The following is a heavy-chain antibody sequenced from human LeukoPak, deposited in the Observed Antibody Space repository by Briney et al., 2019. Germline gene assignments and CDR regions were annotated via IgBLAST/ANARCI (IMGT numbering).Heavy chain of an antibody. V-gene: IGHV1-18*01. Sequence: GASVKVSCTASGYTFTIYGISWVRQAPGQGLEWMGWISAYDGNTNYAQKLQGRVTMTTDASTSTAYMGLRSLRSDDTAVYYCARDVRPNWFDPWGQGTLVTVSS. CDR3: ARDVRPNWFDP. J-gene: IGHJ5*02. D-gene: IGHD4-17*01. CDR1: GYTFTIYG. CDR2: ISAYDGNT.